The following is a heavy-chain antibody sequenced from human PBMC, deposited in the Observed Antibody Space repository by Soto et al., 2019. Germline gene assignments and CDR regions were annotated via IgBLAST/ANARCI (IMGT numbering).Heavy chain of an antibody. CDR3: ARHTPAISISDH. CDR2: IYYSGST. J-gene: IGHJ4*02. V-gene: IGHV4-39*01. D-gene: IGHD2-15*01. Sequence: QLQLQESGPGLVKPSETLSLTCTVSGGSISSSSYYWGWIRQPPGKGLEWIGSIYYSGSTYYNPSLKSTVTISVDTSKTQFSLKLSSVTAADTAVYYCARHTPAISISDHWGQGTLVTVSS. CDR1: GGSISSSSYY.